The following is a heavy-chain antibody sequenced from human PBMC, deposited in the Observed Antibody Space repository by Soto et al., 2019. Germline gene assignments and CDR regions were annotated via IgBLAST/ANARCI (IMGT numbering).Heavy chain of an antibody. CDR2: IYTSGTT. V-gene: IGHV4-4*07. Sequence: TLSLTCTVSGRSMSGYYWSWIRQPAGERLEWIGRIYTSGTTDFNPSLKGRVTMSVDTSKNQFSLKLTSVTAADTALYYCAREDYYDTGYYVVWGQGTQVTVSS. D-gene: IGHD3-9*01. J-gene: IGHJ4*02. CDR3: AREDYYDTGYYVV. CDR1: GRSMSGYY.